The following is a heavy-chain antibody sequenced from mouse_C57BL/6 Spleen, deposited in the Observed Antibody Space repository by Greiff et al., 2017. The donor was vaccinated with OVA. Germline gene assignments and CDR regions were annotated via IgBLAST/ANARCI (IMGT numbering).Heavy chain of an antibody. J-gene: IGHJ4*01. CDR1: GYTFTSYD. D-gene: IGHD1-1*01. CDR3: ARSPFITTVVADYYAMVC. Sequence: VKLVGSGPELVKPGASVKLSCKASGYTFTSYDINWVKQRPGQGLEWIGWINPRDGSTKYNEKFKGEGTLTVDTSSSTAYMEIHRLTSEDSAVYFCARSPFITTVVADYYAMVCWGQCTTVTVS. V-gene: IGHV1-85*01. CDR2: INPRDGST.